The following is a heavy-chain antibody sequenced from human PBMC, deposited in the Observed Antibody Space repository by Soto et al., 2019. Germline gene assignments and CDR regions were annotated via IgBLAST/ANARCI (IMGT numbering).Heavy chain of an antibody. CDR1: GDTFTIYG. J-gene: IGHJ4*02. Sequence: GXSVKVSFQASGDTFTIYGSRLVRQAPGQGLEWMGWISAYNGNTNYAQKLQGRVTMTTYTSTSTAYMELRRLRSDDTAVYYCASGVPKGGSGWYSDHWGQGTLVTVHS. V-gene: IGHV1-18*04. CDR2: ISAYNGNT. D-gene: IGHD6-19*01. CDR3: ASGVPKGGSGWYSDH.